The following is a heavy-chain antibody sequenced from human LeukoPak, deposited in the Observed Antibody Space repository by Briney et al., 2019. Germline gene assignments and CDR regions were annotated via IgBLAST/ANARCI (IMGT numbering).Heavy chain of an antibody. D-gene: IGHD3-10*01. V-gene: IGHV3-7*01. CDR1: GFTFSNAW. J-gene: IGHJ3*01. CDR2: INRDGSDT. CDR3: ARGGVYYAFDL. Sequence: GGSLRLSCAASGFTFSNAWMSWVRQAPGKGLEWVANINRDGSDTQYVDSVKGRFTISRDNAKNSLYLQMHSLRAEDTAVYYCARGGVYYAFDLWGQGTMVTVSS.